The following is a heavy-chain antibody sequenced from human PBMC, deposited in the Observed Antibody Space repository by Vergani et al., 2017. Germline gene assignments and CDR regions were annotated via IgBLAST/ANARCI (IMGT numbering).Heavy chain of an antibody. CDR3: ARLSSSWYGSFDY. J-gene: IGHJ4*02. V-gene: IGHV4-59*08. CDR2: IYYSGST. D-gene: IGHD6-13*01. Sequence: QVQLQESGPGLVKPSETLSLTCTVSGCSLRSYYWSLIRPPPGQGLEWIGYIYYSGSTNYNPSLKSRVTISVDTSKNQFSLKLSSVTAADTAVYYCARLSSSWYGSFDYWGQGTLVTVSS. CDR1: GCSLRSYY.